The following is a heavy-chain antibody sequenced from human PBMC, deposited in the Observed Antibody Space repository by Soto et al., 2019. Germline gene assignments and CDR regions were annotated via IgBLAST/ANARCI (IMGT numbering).Heavy chain of an antibody. CDR2: ITRSGST. V-gene: IGHV4-34*02. Sequence: QVQPQLWGPGLLKPSETLSLNCGVFNLYVREYFWTWIRQPPGKGLEWLGEITRSGSTNYNPSLKRRLTISVDTSKNQLSLGLASVTAADTAVYSCATGGDLYYRGQGALVTVSS. J-gene: IGHJ4*02. CDR1: NLYVREYF. CDR3: ATGGDLYY.